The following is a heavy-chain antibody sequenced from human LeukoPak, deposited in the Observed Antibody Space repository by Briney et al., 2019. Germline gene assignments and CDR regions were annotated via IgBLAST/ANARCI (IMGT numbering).Heavy chain of an antibody. CDR1: GFTFSSYG. Sequence: GGSLRLSCAASGFTFSSYGMHWVRQAPGKGLEWVAFIRYDGSNKYYADSVKGRFTISRDNSKNTLYLQMNSLRAEDTAVYYCAKDRPVDTAMVRGFDYWGQGTLVTVSS. CDR3: AKDRPVDTAMVRGFDY. CDR2: IRYDGSNK. V-gene: IGHV3-30*02. D-gene: IGHD5-18*01. J-gene: IGHJ4*02.